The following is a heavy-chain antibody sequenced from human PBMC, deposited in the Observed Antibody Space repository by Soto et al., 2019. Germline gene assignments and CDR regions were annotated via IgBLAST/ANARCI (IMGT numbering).Heavy chain of an antibody. CDR3: ARWSSGYRAFDY. V-gene: IGHV3-74*01. CDR2: INSDGSST. Sequence: GGSLRLSCGVSGFTVTSNGVSWVRQAPGKGLVWVPRINSDGSSTSYADSVKGRFTISRDNAKNTLYLQMNSLRAEDTAVYYCARWSSGYRAFDYWGQGTLVTVSS. J-gene: IGHJ4*02. CDR1: GFTVTSNG. D-gene: IGHD3-22*01.